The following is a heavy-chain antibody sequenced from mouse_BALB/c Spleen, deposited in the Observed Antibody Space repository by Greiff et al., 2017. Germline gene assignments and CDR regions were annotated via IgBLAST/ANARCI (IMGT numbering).Heavy chain of an antibody. CDR1: GFAFSSYD. CDR2: ISSGGGST. D-gene: IGHD1-1*01. V-gene: IGHV5-12-1*01. J-gene: IGHJ2*01. Sequence: EVMLVESGGGLVKPGGSLKLSCAASGFAFSSYDMSWVRQTPEKRLEWVAYISSGGGSTYYPDTVKGRFTISRDNAKNTLYLQMSSLKSEDTAMYYCARHDYYGSSYGFDWGQGTTLTVSS. CDR3: ARHDYYGSSYGFD.